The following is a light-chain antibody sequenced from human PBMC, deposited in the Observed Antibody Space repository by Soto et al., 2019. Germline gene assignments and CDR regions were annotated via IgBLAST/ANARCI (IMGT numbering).Light chain of an antibody. CDR3: QVWDSDSDHVG. CDR1: NLEFKS. V-gene: IGLV3-21*02. J-gene: IGLJ3*02. Sequence: SYVLTQPPSVSVGRGQTASISCGGYNLEFKSGHWYQQRAGQAPVLVVFDDRDRPSGIPDRFSGASSGNTATLTISRVEAGDESDFYCQVWDSDSDHVGFGGGTQLTVL. CDR2: DDR.